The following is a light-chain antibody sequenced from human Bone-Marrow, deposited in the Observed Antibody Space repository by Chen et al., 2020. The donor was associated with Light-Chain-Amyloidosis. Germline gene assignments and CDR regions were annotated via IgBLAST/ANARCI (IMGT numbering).Light chain of an antibody. CDR3: QQSYTAPRT. CDR2: AAS. V-gene: IGKV1-39*01. Sequence: IQMTQYPSSLSASVGDRVTITCRASQSISFYLNWYQQRPGKAPNLLIYAASSLQSGVPSRFSGSGSGTACTLTISSLQTEDFATYYCQQSYTAPRTFGPGTKVDI. J-gene: IGKJ3*01. CDR1: QSISFY.